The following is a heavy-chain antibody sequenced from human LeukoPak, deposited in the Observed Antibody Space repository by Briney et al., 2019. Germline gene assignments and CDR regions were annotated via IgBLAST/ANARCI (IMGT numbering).Heavy chain of an antibody. CDR2: IYHSGST. J-gene: IGHJ4*02. CDR1: GGSISSGGYS. CDR3: ARYCSGGSCSPRRFDY. V-gene: IGHV4-30-2*01. D-gene: IGHD2-15*01. Sequence: PSQTLSLTCAASGGSISSGGYSWSWIRQPPGKGLEWIGYIYHSGSTYYNPSLKSRVTISVDRSKNQFSLKLSSVTAADTAVYYCARYCSGGSCSPRRFDYWGQGTLVTVSS.